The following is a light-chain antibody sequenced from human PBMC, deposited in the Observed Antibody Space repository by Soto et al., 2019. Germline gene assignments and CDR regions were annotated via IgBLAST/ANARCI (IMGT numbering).Light chain of an antibody. J-gene: IGKJ1*01. CDR2: STS. Sequence: ETVWTQSPGTLCLSPGERATLSCRASQSINGYLAWYQHKPGQAPRLLIYSTSSSATGIPDRFSGSGSGTDFPITISRLAHEDFAVYFCQRYGWSPWTFGKGTQVDIK. CDR3: QRYGWSPWT. V-gene: IGKV3-20*01. CDR1: QSINGY.